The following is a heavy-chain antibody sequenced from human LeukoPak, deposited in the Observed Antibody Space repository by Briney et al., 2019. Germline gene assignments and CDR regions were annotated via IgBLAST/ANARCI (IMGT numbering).Heavy chain of an antibody. D-gene: IGHD6-19*01. CDR2: INQDGSEK. V-gene: IGHV3-7*01. CDR1: GFTLRNYW. J-gene: IGHJ3*02. Sequence: PGGSLRLSCAASGFTLRNYWMSWVRQAPGKGLEWVANINQDGSEKYYVDSVKGRFAISRDNAKNSLHLQMNSLRAEDTAVYYCARYGNGAWLAHYSFDIWGQGTMVTVSS. CDR3: ARYGNGAWLAHYSFDI.